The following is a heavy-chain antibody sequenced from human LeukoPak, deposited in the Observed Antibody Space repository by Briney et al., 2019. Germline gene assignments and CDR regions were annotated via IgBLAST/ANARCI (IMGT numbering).Heavy chain of an antibody. CDR1: GGSISSSSYY. CDR2: IYYSGST. Sequence: SETLSLTCTVSGGSISSSSYYWGWIRQPPGKGLEWIGSIYYSGSTYYNPSLKSRVTISVDTSKNQFSLKLTSVTAADTAVYYCAREVVAAPGTVDYWGQGTLVTVSS. D-gene: IGHD6-13*01. CDR3: AREVVAAPGTVDY. J-gene: IGHJ4*02. V-gene: IGHV4-39*07.